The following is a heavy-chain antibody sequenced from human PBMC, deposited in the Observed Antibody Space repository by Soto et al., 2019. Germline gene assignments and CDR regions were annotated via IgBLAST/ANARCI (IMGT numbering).Heavy chain of an antibody. V-gene: IGHV1-18*01. Sequence: PVKVSCTACGETFDSYGISWARQATGQGLEWMGWISAYNGNTKNAQKLQGRVTMTTDTSTSTADMELRSLSSDDTAVYYCAREPNYSDYWGQGTLVPVSS. J-gene: IGHJ4*02. CDR3: AREPNYSDY. CDR2: ISAYNGNT. CDR1: GETFDSYG.